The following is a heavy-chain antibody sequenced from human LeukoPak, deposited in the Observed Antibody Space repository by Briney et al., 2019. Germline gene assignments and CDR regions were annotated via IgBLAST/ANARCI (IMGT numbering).Heavy chain of an antibody. CDR1: GGSISSSSYY. D-gene: IGHD3-10*01. CDR3: ARRRVRGEISWAPGTIDY. Sequence: SETLSLTCTVSGGSISSSSYYWGWIRQPPGKGLEWIGSIYYSGSTYYNPSLKSRVTISVDTSKNQFSLKLSSVTAADTAVYYCARRRVRGEISWAPGTIDYWGQGTLVTVSS. CDR2: IYYSGST. J-gene: IGHJ4*02. V-gene: IGHV4-39*01.